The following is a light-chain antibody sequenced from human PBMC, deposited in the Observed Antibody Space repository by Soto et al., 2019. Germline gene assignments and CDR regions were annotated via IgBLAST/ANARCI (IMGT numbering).Light chain of an antibody. V-gene: IGLV1-44*01. CDR2: SNN. CDR3: AAWDDSLNGWV. Sequence: SVLTQPPSASGTPGQRVTISCSGSRSNIGSNSINWYQQLPGTAPKVLIYSNNQRPSGVPDRFSGSKSGTSASLAISGLQSDDEAEYHCAAWDDSLNGWVFGGGTKVTVL. CDR1: RSNIGSNS. J-gene: IGLJ3*02.